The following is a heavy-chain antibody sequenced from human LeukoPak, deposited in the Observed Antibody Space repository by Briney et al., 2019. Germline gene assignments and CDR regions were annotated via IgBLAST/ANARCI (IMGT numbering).Heavy chain of an antibody. CDR3: ARYTQRIPFDH. CDR2: ISSSSSYI. CDR1: GFTFSSYS. V-gene: IGHV3-21*04. Sequence: PGGSLRLSCAASGFTFSSYSMNWVRQAPGRGLEGVSSISSSSSYIYYADSVKGRFTISRDNPKTSVYLHTNGLRPEDTAIYYCARYTQRIPFDHWGQGILVTVSS. D-gene: IGHD2-21*01. J-gene: IGHJ4*02.